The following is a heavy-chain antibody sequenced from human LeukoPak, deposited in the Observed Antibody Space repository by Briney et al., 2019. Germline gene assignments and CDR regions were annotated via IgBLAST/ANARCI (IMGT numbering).Heavy chain of an antibody. D-gene: IGHD6-13*01. J-gene: IGHJ4*02. Sequence: SETLSLTGTVSGGSISSGGYYWSWLRQHPGKGLEWIGYIYYSGSTYYNPSLKSRVTISVDTSKNQFSLKLSSVTAADTAVYYCASAAAAGTFVAVDYWGQGTLVTVSS. CDR3: ASAAAAGTFVAVDY. V-gene: IGHV4-31*03. CDR2: IYYSGST. CDR1: GGSISSGGYY.